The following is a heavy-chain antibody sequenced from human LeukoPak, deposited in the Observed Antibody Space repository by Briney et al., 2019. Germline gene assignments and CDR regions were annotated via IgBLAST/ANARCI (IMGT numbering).Heavy chain of an antibody. D-gene: IGHD2-15*01. CDR3: ARDVGGYFDY. V-gene: IGHV3-33*01. CDR1: GFTFSSYG. CDR2: IWYDGSNK. J-gene: IGHJ4*02. Sequence: GGSLRLSCAASGFTFSSYGMHWVRQAPGKGLEWVAVIWYDGSNKFYADSVKGRFTISRDSSKNTLYLQMNSLRAEDTAVYYCARDVGGYFDYWGQGTLVTVSS.